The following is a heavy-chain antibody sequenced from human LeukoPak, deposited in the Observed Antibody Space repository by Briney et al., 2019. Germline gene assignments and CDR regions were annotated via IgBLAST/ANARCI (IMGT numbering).Heavy chain of an antibody. D-gene: IGHD3-16*01. J-gene: IGHJ4*02. Sequence: PSETLSLTCAVCGGSFSGYYWSWIRQPPGKGLEWIGEINHSGSTNYNPSLKSRVTISVDTSKNQFSLKLSSVTAADTAVYYCARGLITRPLGYWGQGTLVTVSS. V-gene: IGHV4-34*01. CDR2: INHSGST. CDR3: ARGLITRPLGY. CDR1: GGSFSGYY.